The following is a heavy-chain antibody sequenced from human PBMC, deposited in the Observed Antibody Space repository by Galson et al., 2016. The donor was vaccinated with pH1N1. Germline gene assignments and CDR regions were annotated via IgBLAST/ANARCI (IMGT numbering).Heavy chain of an antibody. Sequence: TLSLTCTVSGGSISSYYWSWIRQPPGKGLEWIGYLYNSGGTNYNPSLESRVTISEDTSRNQFSLKLRSVTAADTAVYYCASAGYRSGWYGIGAFDVWGQGTNVTVSP. D-gene: IGHD6-13*01. V-gene: IGHV4-59*01. CDR2: LYNSGGT. CDR3: ASAGYRSGWYGIGAFDV. CDR1: GGSISSYY. J-gene: IGHJ3*01.